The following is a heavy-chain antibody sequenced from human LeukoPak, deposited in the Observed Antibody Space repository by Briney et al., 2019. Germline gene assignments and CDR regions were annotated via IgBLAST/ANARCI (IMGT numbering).Heavy chain of an antibody. D-gene: IGHD3-22*01. CDR2: IYYSGST. CDR1: GGSISSYY. Sequence: SETLSLTCTVSGGSISSYYWSWIRQPPGQGLEWIGYIYYSGSTNYNPSLKSRVTISVDTSKNQFSLKLSSVTAADTAVYYCARFDSSGVADYWGQGTLVTVSS. CDR3: ARFDSSGVADY. J-gene: IGHJ4*02. V-gene: IGHV4-59*08.